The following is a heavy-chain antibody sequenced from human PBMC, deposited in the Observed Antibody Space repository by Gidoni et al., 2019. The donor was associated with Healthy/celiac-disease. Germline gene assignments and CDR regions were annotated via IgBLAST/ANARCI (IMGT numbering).Heavy chain of an antibody. CDR1: GGSISSSSYY. Sequence: QLQLQESGPGLVKPSETLSLTCTVSGGSISSSSYYWGWIRQPPGKGLEWIGSIYYSGSTYYNPSLKSRVTISVDTSKNQFSLKLSSVTAADTAVYYCASLRDITGTGYYYYGMDVWGQGTTVTVSS. J-gene: IGHJ6*02. D-gene: IGHD1-20*01. CDR3: ASLRDITGTGYYYYGMDV. V-gene: IGHV4-39*01. CDR2: IYYSGST.